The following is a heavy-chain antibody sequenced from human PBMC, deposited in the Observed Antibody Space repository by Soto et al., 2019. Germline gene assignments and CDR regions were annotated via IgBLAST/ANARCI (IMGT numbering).Heavy chain of an antibody. Sequence: EVQLVESGGGLVQPGGSQRLSCEGSGFTFSSYWMHCVRQAPGKGLVWVSRINRYGSSTSYADSVKGRFTISRDNAKNTLYLQMNSLRAEDTAVYYCARGGDSSYYDSRGYPAAFDIWGQGTMVTVSS. J-gene: IGHJ3*02. V-gene: IGHV3-74*01. CDR1: GFTFSSYW. D-gene: IGHD3-22*01. CDR3: ARGGDSSYYDSRGYPAAFDI. CDR2: INRYGSST.